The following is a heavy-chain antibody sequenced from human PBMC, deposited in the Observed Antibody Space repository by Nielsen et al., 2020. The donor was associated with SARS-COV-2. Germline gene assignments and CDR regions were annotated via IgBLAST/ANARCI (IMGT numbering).Heavy chain of an antibody. J-gene: IGHJ5*02. D-gene: IGHD1-26*01. V-gene: IGHV1-69*05. CDR2: IIPIFGTA. CDR3: ARGAWLDP. Sequence: VKVSCKASGGTFSSYAISWVRQAPGQGLEWMGGIIPIFGTANYAQKFQGRVTMTRDTSTSTVSMELSSLRSEDTAVYYCARGAWLDPWGQGTLVSVSS. CDR1: GGTFSSYA.